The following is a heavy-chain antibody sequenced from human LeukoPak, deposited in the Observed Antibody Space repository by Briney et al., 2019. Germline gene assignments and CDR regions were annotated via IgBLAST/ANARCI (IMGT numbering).Heavy chain of an antibody. CDR3: ARATSSSGYYYYYMDV. CDR2: ITWNGGNT. V-gene: IGHV3-20*04. Sequence: GGSLRLSCAASGFTFDDYGMSWVRQAPGKGLEWVSGITWNGGNTGYADSVKGRFTIPRDNAKNSLYLQMNSLRDEDTALYYCARATSSSGYYYYYMDVWGKGTTVTVSS. CDR1: GFTFDDYG. J-gene: IGHJ6*03. D-gene: IGHD6-6*01.